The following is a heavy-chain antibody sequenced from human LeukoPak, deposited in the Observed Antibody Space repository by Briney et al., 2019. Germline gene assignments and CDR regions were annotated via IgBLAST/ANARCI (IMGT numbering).Heavy chain of an antibody. V-gene: IGHV3-30*18. Sequence: GGSLRLSCAASGFTLSSYGMHWVRQAPGKGLEWVAVISYDGSNKYYADSVKGRLTISRDNSKNTLYLQMNSLRAEDTAAYYCAKDYSNYYYYGMDVWGQGTTVTVSS. CDR3: AKDYSNYYYYGMDV. CDR2: ISYDGSNK. D-gene: IGHD4-11*01. J-gene: IGHJ6*02. CDR1: GFTLSSYG.